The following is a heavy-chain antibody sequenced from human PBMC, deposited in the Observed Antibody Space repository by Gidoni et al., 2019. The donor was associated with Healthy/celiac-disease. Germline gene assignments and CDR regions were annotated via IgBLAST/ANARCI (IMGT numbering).Heavy chain of an antibody. J-gene: IGHJ6*02. CDR2: MNPNSGNT. CDR1: GYTFTSYD. Sequence: QVQLVQSGAEVKKPGASVKVSCKASGYTFTSYDINWVRQATGQGLEWMGWMNPNSGNTGYAQKFQGRVTMTRNTSISTAYMELSSLRSEDTAVYYCARETYYDILTGYHLGCLDVWGQGTTVTVSS. CDR3: ARETYYDILTGYHLGCLDV. D-gene: IGHD3-9*01. V-gene: IGHV1-8*01.